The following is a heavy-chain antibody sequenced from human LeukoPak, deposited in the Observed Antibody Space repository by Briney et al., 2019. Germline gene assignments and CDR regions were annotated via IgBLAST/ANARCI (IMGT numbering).Heavy chain of an antibody. V-gene: IGHV3-66*01. CDR3: ARGRPAHYFDS. D-gene: IGHD6-6*01. J-gene: IGHJ4*02. CDR1: GFTVSSTY. Sequence: GGSLRHSCAASGFTVSSTYLTWVRQAPGKGLEWLSVIYSGGYTYYADSMKGRFFISRDISENMVYLQMNSLSVEDTAVYFCARGRPAHYFDSWGPGTLVTVS. CDR2: IYSGGYT.